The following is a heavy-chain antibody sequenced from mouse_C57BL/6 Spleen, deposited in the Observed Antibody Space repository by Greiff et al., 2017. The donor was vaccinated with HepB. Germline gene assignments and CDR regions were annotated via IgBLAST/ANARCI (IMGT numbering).Heavy chain of an antibody. J-gene: IGHJ2*01. D-gene: IGHD1-1*01. CDR2: ISYDGSN. V-gene: IGHV3-6*01. CDR3: ARVYYGSSFYFDY. Sequence: VQLQQSGPGLVKPSQSLSLTCSVTGYSTTSGYYWNWIRQFPGNKLEWMGYISYDGSNNYNPSLKNRISITRDTSKNQFFLKLNSVTTEDTATYYCARVYYGSSFYFDYWDQGTTLTVSS. CDR1: GYSTTSGYY.